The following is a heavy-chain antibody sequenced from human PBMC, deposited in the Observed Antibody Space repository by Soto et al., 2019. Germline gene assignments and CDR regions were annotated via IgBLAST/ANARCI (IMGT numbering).Heavy chain of an antibody. CDR2: MYFSGDT. Sequence: SETLSLTGTVCGDSMTGGGYYWTWIRQLPGKGLEWVGSMYFSGDTYYNPSLRSRVTISAETSRNQFSLILTSVTAADTAVYFCARGAPRPRDVQTHFHYLGRRSLVAVSS. CDR1: GDSMTGGGYY. V-gene: IGHV4-31*03. CDR3: ARGAPRPRDVQTHFHY. J-gene: IGHJ4*02.